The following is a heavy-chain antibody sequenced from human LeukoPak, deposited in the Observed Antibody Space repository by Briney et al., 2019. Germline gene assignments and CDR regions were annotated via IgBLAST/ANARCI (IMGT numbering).Heavy chain of an antibody. Sequence: GGSLRLSCAASGFTFSSYAMSWGRQAPGEGLEWVSAISGSGGSTYYADSVKGRFTISRDNSKNTLYLQMNSLTAEDTAVYYCAKDRGWRFDYWGQGTLVTVSS. CDR3: AKDRGWRFDY. J-gene: IGHJ4*02. D-gene: IGHD6-19*01. CDR1: GFTFSSYA. CDR2: ISGSGGST. V-gene: IGHV3-23*01.